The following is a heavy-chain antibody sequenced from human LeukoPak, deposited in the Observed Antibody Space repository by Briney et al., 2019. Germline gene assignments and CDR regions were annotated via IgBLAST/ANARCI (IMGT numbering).Heavy chain of an antibody. Sequence: GGSLRLSCAASGFRFSSYAMSWVRQAPGKGLEWVSVIYSGGSTYYADSVKGRFTISRDNSKNTLYLQMNSLRAEDTAVYYCARGDYYDPPVWGQGTLVTVSS. CDR2: IYSGGST. CDR3: ARGDYYDPPV. V-gene: IGHV3-53*01. D-gene: IGHD3-22*01. J-gene: IGHJ4*02. CDR1: GFRFSSYA.